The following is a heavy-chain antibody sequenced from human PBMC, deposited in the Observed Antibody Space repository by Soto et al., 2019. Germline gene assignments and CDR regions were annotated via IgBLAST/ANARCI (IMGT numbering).Heavy chain of an antibody. D-gene: IGHD2-15*01. J-gene: IGHJ4*02. CDR1: GYTFTNYG. CDR2: INTNGDT. Sequence: QVQLVQSGAEVRKPGASVKVSCKASGYTFTNYGIHWVRQAPGQRLEWMGWINTNGDTRYSQNFQDRVTISRDTSANTAYVELSTLRSEDTAVCFCARAGEVGGFAGDYGGQGTLVSVSS. V-gene: IGHV1-3*04. CDR3: ARAGEVGGFAGDY.